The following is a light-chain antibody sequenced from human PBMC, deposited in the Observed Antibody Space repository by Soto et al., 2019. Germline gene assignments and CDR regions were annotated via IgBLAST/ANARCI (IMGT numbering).Light chain of an antibody. CDR2: DVS. CDR3: NSYSGHTYV. V-gene: IGLV2-14*03. J-gene: IGLJ1*01. CDR1: SSDVGGYNY. Sequence: QSALAQPASVSGSPGQSITISCTGTSSDVGGYNYVSWYQQHPGKVPKLIIYDVSTRPSGVSNRFSGSQSGSTASLTISGLQAEDEADYYCNSYSGHTYVFGSGSTVTVL.